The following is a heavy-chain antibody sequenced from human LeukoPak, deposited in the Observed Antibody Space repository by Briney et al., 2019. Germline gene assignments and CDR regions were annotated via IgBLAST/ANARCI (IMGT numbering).Heavy chain of an antibody. CDR1: GFTFSSYA. CDR3: AKVKYCSGGSCRQYYFDY. CDR2: ISGSGGST. V-gene: IGHV3-23*01. D-gene: IGHD2-15*01. Sequence: PGGSLRLSCAASGFTFSSYAMSWVRQAPGKGLEWVSAISGSGGSTYYADSVKGRFTISRDNSKNTLYLQMNSLGAEDTAVYYCAKVKYCSGGSCRQYYFDYWGQGTLVTVSS. J-gene: IGHJ4*02.